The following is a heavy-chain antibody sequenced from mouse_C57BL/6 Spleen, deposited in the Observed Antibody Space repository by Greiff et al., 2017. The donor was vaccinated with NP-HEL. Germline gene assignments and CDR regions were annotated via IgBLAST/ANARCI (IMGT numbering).Heavy chain of an antibody. CDR1: GFTFSSYA. D-gene: IGHD1-1*01. Sequence: EVMLVESGEGLVKPGGSLKLSCAASGFTFSSYAMSWVRQTPEKRLEWVAYISSGGDYIYYADTVKGRFTISRDNARNTLYLQMSSLKSEDTAMYYGTRDAHYYGSSYVDYWGQGTTLTVSS. CDR2: ISSGGDYI. J-gene: IGHJ2*01. CDR3: TRDAHYYGSSYVDY. V-gene: IGHV5-9-1*02.